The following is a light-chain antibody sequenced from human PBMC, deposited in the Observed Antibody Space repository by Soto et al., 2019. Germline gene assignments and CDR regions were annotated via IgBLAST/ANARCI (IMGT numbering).Light chain of an antibody. J-gene: IGKJ1*01. CDR3: QQYNNWPPA. CDR1: QSVLYSSNNKNY. Sequence: DLVMTQSPDSLAVSLGERATINCKSSQSVLYSSNNKNYLAWYQQKPGQPPKLLIYWASTRESGVPDRFSGSGSGTDFTLTISSLQSEDFAVYYCQQYNNWPPAFGQGTKV. V-gene: IGKV4-1*01. CDR2: WAS.